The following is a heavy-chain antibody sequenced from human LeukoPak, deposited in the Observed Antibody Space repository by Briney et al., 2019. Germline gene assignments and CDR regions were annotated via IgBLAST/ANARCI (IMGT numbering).Heavy chain of an antibody. Sequence: SETLSLTCTVSGGSISGYYWSWIRQPPGKRLEWIGYIDYSGSTDYNPSLKSRVTISVDTSNNQFPLHLSSVTAADTAIYYCGRHLSDRSGAARDLDYWGQGTLVTVSS. V-gene: IGHV4-59*08. J-gene: IGHJ4*02. CDR3: GRHLSDRSGAARDLDY. CDR1: GGSISGYY. CDR2: IDYSGST. D-gene: IGHD4/OR15-4a*01.